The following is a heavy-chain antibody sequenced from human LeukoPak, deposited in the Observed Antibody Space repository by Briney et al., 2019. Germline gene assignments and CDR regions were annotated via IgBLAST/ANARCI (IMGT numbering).Heavy chain of an antibody. CDR3: AKGHGDYVPSNYLDY. V-gene: IGHV3-23*01. CDR2: ISGSGDRT. CDR1: GFTFGAYA. J-gene: IGHJ4*02. Sequence: GGSPRLSCAASGFTFGAYAMSWVRQAPGKGLEWVSSISGSGDRTYYTDSVKRRFTISRDNAKNTLSLQMNSLRAEDTAVYYCAKGHGDYVPSNYLDYWGQGTLVTVSS. D-gene: IGHD4-17*01.